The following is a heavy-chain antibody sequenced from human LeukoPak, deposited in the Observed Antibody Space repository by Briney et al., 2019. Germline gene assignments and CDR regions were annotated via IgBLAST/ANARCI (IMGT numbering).Heavy chain of an antibody. J-gene: IGHJ4*02. CDR3: ARPHYGDHGRLL. V-gene: IGHV5-51*01. CDR1: GYIYW. D-gene: IGHD4-17*01. CDR2: IYPGDSNT. Sequence: AGESLKISCQALGYIYWIGWVRQLPGKGLEWIGIIYPGDSNTRYSPSFQGQVTISADKSISTAYLQWSSLKASDTAIYYCARPHYGDHGRLLWGQGTQVTVSS.